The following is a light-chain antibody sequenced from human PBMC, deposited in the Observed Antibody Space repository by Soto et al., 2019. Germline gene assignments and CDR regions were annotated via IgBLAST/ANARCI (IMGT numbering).Light chain of an antibody. V-gene: IGKV3-11*01. Sequence: EIVLTQSPATMSLSPGERATLSCRASQSVNSFLAWYQQKPGQAPRLLIYDASNRATGIPARFSGSGSGTDFTLTISSLEPEDFAVYYFQQRDNWPTFGQGTKLEIK. CDR2: DAS. J-gene: IGKJ2*01. CDR3: QQRDNWPT. CDR1: QSVNSF.